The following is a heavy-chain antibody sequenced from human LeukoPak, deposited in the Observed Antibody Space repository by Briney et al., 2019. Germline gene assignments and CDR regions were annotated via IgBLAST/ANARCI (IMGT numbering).Heavy chain of an antibody. CDR3: ARSFPYSGSYYGFAFDI. Sequence: SSETLSLTCTVSGGSISSYYWSWLRQPPGKGLEWFGYIYYSGSTNYNPSLKSRVTISVDTSKNQFSLKLSSVTAADTAVYYCARSFPYSGSYYGFAFDIWGQGTMVTVSS. J-gene: IGHJ3*02. CDR1: GGSISSYY. CDR2: IYYSGST. V-gene: IGHV4-59*08. D-gene: IGHD1-26*01.